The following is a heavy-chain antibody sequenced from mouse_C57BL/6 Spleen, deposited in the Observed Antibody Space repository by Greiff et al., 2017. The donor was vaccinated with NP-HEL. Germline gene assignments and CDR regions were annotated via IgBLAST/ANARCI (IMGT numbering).Heavy chain of an antibody. D-gene: IGHD2-4*01. J-gene: IGHJ4*01. Sequence: EVQVVESGEGLVKPGGSLKLSCAASGFTFSSYAMSWVRQTPEKRLEWVAYISSGGDYIYYADTVKGRFTISRDNARNTLYLQMSSLKSEDTAMYYCTRAYYDYDYYAMDYWGQGTSVTVSS. CDR3: TRAYYDYDYYAMDY. V-gene: IGHV5-9-1*02. CDR2: ISSGGDYI. CDR1: GFTFSSYA.